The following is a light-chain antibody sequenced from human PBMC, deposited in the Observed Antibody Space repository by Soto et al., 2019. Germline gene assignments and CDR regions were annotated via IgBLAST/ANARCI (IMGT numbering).Light chain of an antibody. V-gene: IGLV2-14*01. Sequence: QSLLPEPASLSGSPGQSSAISCTGTISDVGGYNYVSWYQQHPGKAPKLMIYEVDSRPSGVSNRFSGSKSGNTASLTISGLQAEDEADYYCRSCTSSNTVVFGGGTKVTVL. CDR1: ISDVGGYNY. CDR2: EVD. CDR3: RSCTSSNTVV. J-gene: IGLJ2*01.